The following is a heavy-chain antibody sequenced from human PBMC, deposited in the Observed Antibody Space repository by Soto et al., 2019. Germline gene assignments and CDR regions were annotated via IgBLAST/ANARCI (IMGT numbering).Heavy chain of an antibody. D-gene: IGHD3-10*01. J-gene: IGHJ4*02. Sequence: SETLSLTCTVSGGSISSSRYYWGWIRQRPGKGLEWIGSIYYSGSTYYNPSLKSRVTISVDTTKNQFFLKLSSGTAADTAVYYCARRSGSEIFDDWGQGTMVTVSS. CDR3: ARRSGSEIFDD. CDR1: GGSISSSRYY. V-gene: IGHV4-39*07. CDR2: IYYSGST.